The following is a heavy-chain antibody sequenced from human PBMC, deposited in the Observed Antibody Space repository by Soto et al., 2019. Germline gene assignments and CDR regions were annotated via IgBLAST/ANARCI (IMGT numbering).Heavy chain of an antibody. CDR3: ARSQRGRTAFTFDY. Sequence: SETLSLTCTVSGDSIISSDFYWGWVRQPPGKGLEWIGSIFYLGSSYYNPSLKSRLSLSVDMSKNQFSLKLASVTAADTAVYFCARSQRGRTAFTFDYWGQGALVTVSS. CDR2: IFYLGSS. CDR1: GDSIISSDFY. J-gene: IGHJ4*02. V-gene: IGHV4-39*07. D-gene: IGHD3-16*01.